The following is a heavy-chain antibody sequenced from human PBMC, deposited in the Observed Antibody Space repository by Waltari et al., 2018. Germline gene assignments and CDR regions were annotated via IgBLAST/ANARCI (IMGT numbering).Heavy chain of an antibody. Sequence: EVQLVESGGGFVKPGGSLRLSCVGSGFSFSKAWMSWFRQAPGKGLEWVGRIKSRTDGGATDYAAPVKGRITISRDDSKNTVYLHIHSLKTDDTAVYYCAKRQGDYWGQGTLVTVSS. CDR2: IKSRTDGGAT. V-gene: IGHV3-15*01. CDR1: GFSFSKAW. J-gene: IGHJ4*02. CDR3: AKRQGDY.